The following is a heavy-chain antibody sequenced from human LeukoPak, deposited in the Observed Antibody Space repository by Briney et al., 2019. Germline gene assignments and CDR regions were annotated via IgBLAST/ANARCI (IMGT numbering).Heavy chain of an antibody. J-gene: IGHJ5*02. Sequence: ASVKVSCKASGYTFTGYYMHWVRQAPGQGLEWMGWINPNSGGTNYAQKFQGRVTMTRDTPISTAYMELSRLRSDDTAVYYCARVRYNWNVDWFDPWGQGTLVTVSS. CDR3: ARVRYNWNVDWFDP. CDR2: INPNSGGT. V-gene: IGHV1-2*02. D-gene: IGHD1-20*01. CDR1: GYTFTGYY.